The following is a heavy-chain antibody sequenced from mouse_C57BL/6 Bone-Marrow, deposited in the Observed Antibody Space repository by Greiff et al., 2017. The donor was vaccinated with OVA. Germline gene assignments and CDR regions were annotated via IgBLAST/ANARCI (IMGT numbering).Heavy chain of an antibody. J-gene: IGHJ2*01. CDR2: IRNNANNHAT. V-gene: IGHV6-6*01. D-gene: IGHD2-3*01. CDR1: GFTFSDAW. Sequence: DVKLQESGGGLVQPGGSMKLSCAASGFTFSDAWMDWVRQSPEKGLEWVAEIRNNANNHATYYAESVKGRFTISRDDSKSSGYLQMNSLRAEDTGIYYCTRKGYEGYDWGQGTTLTVSS. CDR3: TRKGYEGYD.